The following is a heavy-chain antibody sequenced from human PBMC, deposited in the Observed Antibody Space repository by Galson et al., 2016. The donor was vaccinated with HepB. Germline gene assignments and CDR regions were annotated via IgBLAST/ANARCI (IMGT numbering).Heavy chain of an antibody. D-gene: IGHD6-13*01. Sequence: SLRLSCAASGFTFSIYAMSWVRQAPGKGLEWVSGISDSGGSTYYADSVKGRFTISRDNSKNTLYLQMNSLRAEDTAVYYCAMISSSSWYEVFDYWGQGTLVTVSS. V-gene: IGHV3-23*01. CDR2: ISDSGGST. CDR1: GFTFSIYA. CDR3: AMISSSSWYEVFDY. J-gene: IGHJ4*01.